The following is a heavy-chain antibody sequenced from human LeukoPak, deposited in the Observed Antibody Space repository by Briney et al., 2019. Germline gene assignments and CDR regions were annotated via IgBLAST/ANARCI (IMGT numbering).Heavy chain of an antibody. D-gene: IGHD3-10*01. CDR3: ATLSSGGSGSYHHY. V-gene: IGHV3-23*01. CDR1: GFTYSNFG. Sequence: AGGSLRLSCASPGFTYSNFGMSWVRQAPGKGLEWVSSISAGGSGTYFADSVKGRFRISRDNSKSTLFLQMNSLRVEDTAIYYCATLSSGGSGSYHHYWGQGTLVTVSS. CDR2: ISAGGSGT. J-gene: IGHJ4*02.